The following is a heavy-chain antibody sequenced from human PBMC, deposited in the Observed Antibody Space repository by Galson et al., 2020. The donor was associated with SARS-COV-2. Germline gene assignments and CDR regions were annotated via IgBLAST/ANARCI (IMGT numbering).Heavy chain of an antibody. Sequence: GGSLRLSCAASGFTFDDYAMHWVRQAPGKGPEWVSGITWNSGSIGYADSVKGRFTISRDNAKNSLYLQMNSLRAEDTALYYCAKPAGGSYDSSGGDAFDIWGQGTMVTVSS. V-gene: IGHV3-9*01. J-gene: IGHJ3*02. CDR2: ITWNSGSI. CDR3: AKPAGGSYDSSGGDAFDI. CDR1: GFTFDDYA. D-gene: IGHD3-22*01.